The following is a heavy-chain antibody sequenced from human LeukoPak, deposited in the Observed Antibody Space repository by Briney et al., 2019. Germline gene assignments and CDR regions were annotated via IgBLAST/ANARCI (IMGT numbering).Heavy chain of an antibody. V-gene: IGHV3-21*01. CDR2: ISSSSSYI. CDR3: AREDYGSGSYNY. J-gene: IGHJ4*02. D-gene: IGHD3-10*01. CDR1: GFTFSSYS. Sequence: GGSLRLSCAASGFTFSSYSMNWVRQAPGKGLEWVSSISSSSSYIYYADSVKGRFTISRDNAKNSLYLQMNSLRAEDTAVYYRAREDYGSGSYNYWGQGTLVTVSS.